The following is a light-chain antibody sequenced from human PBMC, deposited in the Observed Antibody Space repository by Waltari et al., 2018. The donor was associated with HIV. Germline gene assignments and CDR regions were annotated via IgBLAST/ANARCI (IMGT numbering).Light chain of an antibody. Sequence: QSALTQPASVSGSLGPSITFSCTGTSSAIGGYDYVSWYQQHPGKAPKIMIFDVTNRPSGVSERFSGSKSGTSASLAITGLQAEDEADYYCQSYDSSLSGVVFGGGTKLTVL. J-gene: IGLJ2*01. CDR3: QSYDSSLSGVV. V-gene: IGLV2-14*03. CDR2: DVT. CDR1: SSAIGGYDY.